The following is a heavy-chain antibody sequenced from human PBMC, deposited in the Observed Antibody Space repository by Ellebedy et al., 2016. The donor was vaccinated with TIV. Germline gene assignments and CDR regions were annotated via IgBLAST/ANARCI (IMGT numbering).Heavy chain of an antibody. V-gene: IGHV3-64*01. D-gene: IGHD3-10*01. CDR3: AREENIWFGELGYYYYGMDV. Sequence: GESLKISXAASGFTFSSYAMHWVRQAPGKGLEYVSAISSNGGSTYYANSVKGRFTISRDNSKNTLYLQMGSLRAEDMAVYYCAREENIWFGELGYYYYGMDVWGQGTTVTVSS. CDR1: GFTFSSYA. J-gene: IGHJ6*02. CDR2: ISSNGGST.